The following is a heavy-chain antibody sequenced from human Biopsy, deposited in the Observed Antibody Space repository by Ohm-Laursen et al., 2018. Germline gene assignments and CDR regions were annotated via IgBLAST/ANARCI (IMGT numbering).Heavy chain of an antibody. D-gene: IGHD6-19*01. Sequence: SQTLSLTCTVSGGSISNYYCAWIRQSPGKGLEWIGYIYHTVSANYNPSLRSRVTLSLDMSKNQFSLRLTSVTAADTAVYYCASHDSSGWWFFDNWGQGTLVTVS. J-gene: IGHJ4*02. CDR2: IYHTVSA. V-gene: IGHV4-59*01. CDR3: ASHDSSGWWFFDN. CDR1: GGSISNYY.